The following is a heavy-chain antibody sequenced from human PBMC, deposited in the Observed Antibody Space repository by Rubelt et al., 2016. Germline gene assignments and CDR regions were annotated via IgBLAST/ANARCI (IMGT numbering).Heavy chain of an antibody. CDR2: IYYSGSP. CDR3: AASTARLTTDFDY. Sequence: QLQLQESGPGLVKPSETLSLTCTVYGGSFSGYYWNWIRQPPGKGLEWIGNIYYSGSPSYNPSLKSRVTISVDTSKNQVTLKLGSVTAADTAVYYCAASTARLTTDFDYWGQGTLVTVSS. D-gene: IGHD1-14*01. J-gene: IGHJ4*02. V-gene: IGHV4-59*08. CDR1: GGSFSGYY.